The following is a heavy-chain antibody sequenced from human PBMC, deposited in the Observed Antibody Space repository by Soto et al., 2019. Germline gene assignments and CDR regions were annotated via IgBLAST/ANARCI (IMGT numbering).Heavy chain of an antibody. CDR2: INPGNGAT. V-gene: IGHV1-3*01. Sequence: ASVKVSCKASGYYFTTYAIHWVRQAPGQRLEWVGWINPGNGATKYSQRFQGRITITRDTSASTAYMELSSLRSEDTAVYYCGRSSIVATIYWYFDLWGRGTLVTVS. CDR3: GRSSIVATIYWYFDL. D-gene: IGHD5-12*01. CDR1: GYYFTTYA. J-gene: IGHJ2*01.